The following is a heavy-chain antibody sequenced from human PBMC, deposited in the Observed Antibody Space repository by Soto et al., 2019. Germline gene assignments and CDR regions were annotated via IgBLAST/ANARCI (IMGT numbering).Heavy chain of an antibody. CDR3: AREPITIFGVVNYYFDY. V-gene: IGHV3-7*01. D-gene: IGHD3-3*01. J-gene: IGHJ4*02. Sequence: EVQLVESGGGLVQPGGSLRLSCAASGFTFSSYWMRWVRQAPGKGLEWVANIKQDGSEKYYVDSVKGRFTISRDNAKTLLYLQMNSLRAEATAVYYCAREPITIFGVVNYYFDYWGQGNLVTVSS. CDR1: GFTFSSYW. CDR2: IKQDGSEK.